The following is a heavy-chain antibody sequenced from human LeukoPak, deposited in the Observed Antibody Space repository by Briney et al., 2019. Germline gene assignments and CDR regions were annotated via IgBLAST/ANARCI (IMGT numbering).Heavy chain of an antibody. CDR2: IYYTGIT. CDR1: GASINTYY. J-gene: IGHJ4*02. V-gene: IGHV4-59*08. D-gene: IGHD3-16*01. Sequence: RSSETLSLTCFVSGASINTYYWGWIRQPPGKGLEWIGNIYYTGITNYNPSLKSRVTISVDTSKNQFSLKLGSVSAADTAVYYCARVGRGDYTWGSYSFDYWGQGTLVTVSA. CDR3: ARVGRGDYTWGSYSFDY.